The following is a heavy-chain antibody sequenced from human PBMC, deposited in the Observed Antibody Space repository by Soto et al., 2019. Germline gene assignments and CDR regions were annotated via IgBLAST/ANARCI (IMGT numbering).Heavy chain of an antibody. J-gene: IGHJ4*02. D-gene: IGHD2-21*01. CDR1: GTSISSSYW. CDR2: IYHNGIT. V-gene: IGHV4-4*02. CDR3: ATVPPRIVVVLAEFPT. Sequence: QVQLKQSGPGLVRPSGTLSLTCRVSGTSISSSYWWAWVRQSPGKGLEWIGEIYHNGITKYNPSLKSRVSMSLDKSNNPFSLKLTSVTAAHPAVYYCATVPPRIVVVLAEFPTWGQGTLVTVSS.